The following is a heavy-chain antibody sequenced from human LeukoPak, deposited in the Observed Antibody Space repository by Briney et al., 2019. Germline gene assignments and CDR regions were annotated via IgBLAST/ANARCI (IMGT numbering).Heavy chain of an antibody. Sequence: IPSETLSLTCAVYGGSFSGYYWGWIRQPPGKGLEWIGNIFYSGSTYYSPSLKSRVTISVDTSKNQFSLKLSSVTAADTAVYYCARPGGQLVRISGATGHDWFDPWGQGTLVTVSS. CDR2: IFYSGST. CDR1: GGSFSGYY. V-gene: IGHV4-34*12. D-gene: IGHD6-13*01. J-gene: IGHJ5*02. CDR3: ARPGGQLVRISGATGHDWFDP.